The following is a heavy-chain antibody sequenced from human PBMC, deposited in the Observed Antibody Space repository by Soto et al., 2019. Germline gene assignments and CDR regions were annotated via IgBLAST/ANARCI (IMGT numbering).Heavy chain of an antibody. CDR3: ARGDTTVVTDWYFDL. CDR1: GGTFSSYA. CDR2: IIPIFGTA. J-gene: IGHJ2*01. D-gene: IGHD4-17*01. Sequence: QVQLVQSGAEVKKPGSSVKVSCKASGGTFSSYAISWVRQAPGQGLEWMGGIIPIFGTANYAQKFQGRVTTTADESTSTAYMELRSLRSEDTAVYYCARGDTTVVTDWYFDLWGRGTLVTVSS. V-gene: IGHV1-69*12.